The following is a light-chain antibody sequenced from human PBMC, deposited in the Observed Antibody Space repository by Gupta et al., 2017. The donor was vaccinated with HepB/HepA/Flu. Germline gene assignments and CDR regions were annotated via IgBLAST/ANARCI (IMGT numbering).Light chain of an antibody. Sequence: EIVLTHSPGTLSLSPGERASLSCSASQSVSSNSLAWYQLKPGQAPRLLIYDASSRATGIPDRFSGSGSGTDFTLLISRLEPEAFAVYYCQQYGSSRTFGQWTKVEI. CDR1: QSVSSNS. J-gene: IGKJ1*01. V-gene: IGKV3-20*01. CDR3: QQYGSSRT. CDR2: DAS.